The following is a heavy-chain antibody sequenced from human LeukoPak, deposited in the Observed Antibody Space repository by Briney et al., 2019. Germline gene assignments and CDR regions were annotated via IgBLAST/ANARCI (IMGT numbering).Heavy chain of an antibody. CDR1: GGSVSSGSYY. CDR2: IYYSGST. D-gene: IGHD3-10*01. Sequence: SETLSLTCTVSGGSVSSGSYYWSWIRQPPGKGLEWIGYIYYSGSTNYNPSLKSRVTISVDTSKNQFSLKLSSVTAADTAVYYCARDTAYGSGRKALYYFDYWGQGTLVTVSS. CDR3: ARDTAYGSGRKALYYFDY. V-gene: IGHV4-61*01. J-gene: IGHJ4*02.